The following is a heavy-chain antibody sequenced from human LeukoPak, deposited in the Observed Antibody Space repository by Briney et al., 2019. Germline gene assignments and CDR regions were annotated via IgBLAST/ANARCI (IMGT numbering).Heavy chain of an antibody. D-gene: IGHD1-26*01. V-gene: IGHV4-34*01. Sequence: SETLSLTCAVYGGSFSDYYWNWIRQSPGKGLEWIGEIHHSGSTDYNPSLKSRVTISVDVSKNRFALSLSSVTAADTAIYYCSRVPPPRVGTFDYWGQGTLVTVSS. J-gene: IGHJ4*02. CDR1: GGSFSDYY. CDR3: SRVPPPRVGTFDY. CDR2: IHHSGST.